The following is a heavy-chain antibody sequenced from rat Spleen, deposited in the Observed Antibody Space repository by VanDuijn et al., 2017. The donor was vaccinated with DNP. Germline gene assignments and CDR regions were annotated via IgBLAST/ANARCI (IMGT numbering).Heavy chain of an antibody. CDR2: ISYSGST. J-gene: IGHJ2*01. CDR1: GSSITSNY. V-gene: IGHV3-1*01. Sequence: EVQLQESGSGLVKPSQSFSLTCSVTGSSITSNYWGWIRKFPGNKMAYIGHISYSGSTNYNPSLKTRVSITRDTSKNHFFLHLNSVTTEDTATYYCARWTRYFDYWGQGVMVTVSS. CDR3: ARWTRYFDY. D-gene: IGHD1-7*01.